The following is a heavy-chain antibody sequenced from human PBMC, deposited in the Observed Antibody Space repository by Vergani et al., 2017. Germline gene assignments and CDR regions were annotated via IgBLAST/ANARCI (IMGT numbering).Heavy chain of an antibody. J-gene: IGHJ6*02. V-gene: IGHV4-38-2*01. D-gene: IGHD5-12*01. Sequence: QVQLEESGPGRVKPSETLSLTCAVSGYSISSGYYWGWIRQHPGKGLEWIGSIYHSGSTYYNPSLKSRVTISVDTSKNQFSLKLSSVTAADTAVYYCARLRLEDSGYDFGGMDVWGQWTTVTVSS. CDR1: GYSISSGYY. CDR2: IYHSGST. CDR3: ARLRLEDSGYDFGGMDV.